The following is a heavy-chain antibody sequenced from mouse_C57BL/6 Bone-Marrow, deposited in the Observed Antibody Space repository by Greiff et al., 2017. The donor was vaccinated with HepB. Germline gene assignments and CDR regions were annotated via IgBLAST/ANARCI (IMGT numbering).Heavy chain of an antibody. J-gene: IGHJ3*01. V-gene: IGHV1-75*01. Sequence: QVQLQQPGPELVKPGASVKISCKASGYTFTDYYINLVKQRPGQGLEWIGRIFPGIGSTYYNEKFKGKATLTVDKYSSTAYMLLSSLTSEDSAVYFCARKGLLEGFAYWGQGTLVTVSA. CDR1: GYTFTDYY. CDR2: IFPGIGST. D-gene: IGHD2-1*01. CDR3: ARKGLLEGFAY.